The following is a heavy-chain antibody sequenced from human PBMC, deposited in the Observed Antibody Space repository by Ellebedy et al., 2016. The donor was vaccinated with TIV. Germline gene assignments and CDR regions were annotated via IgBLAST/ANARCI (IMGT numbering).Heavy chain of an antibody. V-gene: IGHV3-21*01. CDR1: GFTFSDYT. CDR3: ARGVGLHHSYYFDY. J-gene: IGHJ4*02. CDR2: ISSGSSYI. D-gene: IGHD1-26*01. Sequence: GESLKISCAASGFTFSDYTINWVRQAPGKGLEWVSSISSGSSYIYYADSMKGRFTISRDNAKNSLYLQMNSLRDEDTAAYYCARGVGLHHSYYFDYWGQGTLVTVSS.